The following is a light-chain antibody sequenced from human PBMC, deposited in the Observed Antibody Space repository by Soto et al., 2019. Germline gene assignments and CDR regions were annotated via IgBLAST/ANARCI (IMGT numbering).Light chain of an antibody. CDR3: QQYYNTPLT. CDR1: QSVLSSSHNKNS. J-gene: IGKJ4*01. Sequence: DIVMTQSPVSLAVSLGERATINCKSSQSVLSSSHNKNSLAWYQQKQGQPPKLLIYWASTRESGVPDRFSGSGSGTDLTLTISSLQAEDVAIYYCQQYYNTPLTFGGGTKVEIK. V-gene: IGKV4-1*01. CDR2: WAS.